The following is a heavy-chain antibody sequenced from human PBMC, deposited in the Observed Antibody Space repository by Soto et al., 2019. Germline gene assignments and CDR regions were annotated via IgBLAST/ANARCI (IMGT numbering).Heavy chain of an antibody. CDR1: GHTFTSYY. Sequence: ASVKVSCKASGHTFTSYYMHWVRQAPGQGLEWMGIINPSGGSTSYAQKFQGRVTMTRDTSTSTVYMELSSLRSEDAAVYYCARDGYSSSWFWGGGYYYYYGMDVWGQGTTVTVSS. CDR3: ARDGYSSSWFWGGGYYYYYGMDV. CDR2: INPSGGST. V-gene: IGHV1-46*01. J-gene: IGHJ6*02. D-gene: IGHD6-13*01.